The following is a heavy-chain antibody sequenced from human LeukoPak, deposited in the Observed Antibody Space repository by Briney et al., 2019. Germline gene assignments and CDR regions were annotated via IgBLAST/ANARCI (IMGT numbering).Heavy chain of an antibody. D-gene: IGHD7-27*01. V-gene: IGHV1-8*01. Sequence: AAVKVSCKASGYTFTSYDFNWVRQATGQRPEWMGWMSPNSGDTGYAQKFQDRVTMTRNTSISTAYMELGSLRSDDTAVYYCARGPPNWGYDYWGPGTLVTVSS. CDR2: MSPNSGDT. CDR1: GYTFTSYD. CDR3: ARGPPNWGYDY. J-gene: IGHJ4*02.